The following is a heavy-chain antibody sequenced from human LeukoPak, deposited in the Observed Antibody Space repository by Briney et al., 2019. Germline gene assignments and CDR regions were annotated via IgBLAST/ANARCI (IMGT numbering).Heavy chain of an antibody. D-gene: IGHD1-26*01. CDR3: TTYSGSSCY. Sequence: SETLSLTCTVSGGSISRGAYYWSWIRQHPGKGLEWIGYIHYSGSTYYNPSLKSRLIISVDTSKNQFSLNLTSVTAADTAVYYCTTYSGSSCYWGQGTLVTVSS. V-gene: IGHV4-31*03. J-gene: IGHJ4*02. CDR2: IHYSGST. CDR1: GGSISRGAYY.